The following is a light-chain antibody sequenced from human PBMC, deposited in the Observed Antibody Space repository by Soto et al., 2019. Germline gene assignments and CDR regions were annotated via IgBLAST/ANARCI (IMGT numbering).Light chain of an antibody. CDR2: EVS. Sequence: QSALTQPPSASGSPGQSGTISCTGTSSDVGGYNYVSWYQQHPGKAPKLMIYEVSKRPSGVPDRFSGCKSGNTASLTVSGLQAEDEADYYCSSYAGSNIVVFGGGTKLTVL. CDR3: SSYAGSNIVV. J-gene: IGLJ2*01. V-gene: IGLV2-8*01. CDR1: SSDVGGYNY.